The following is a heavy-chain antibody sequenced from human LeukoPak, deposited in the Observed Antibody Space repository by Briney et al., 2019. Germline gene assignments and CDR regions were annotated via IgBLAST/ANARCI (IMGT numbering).Heavy chain of an antibody. CDR2: ISWNSGSI. Sequence: GGSLRLSCAASGFTFDDYAMHWVRQAPGKGLEWVSGISWNSGSIGYADSVKGRFTISRDNAKNSLYLQMNSLRAEDTALYYCAKDIIPFTHTCFDYWGQGTLVTVSS. CDR3: AKDIIPFTHTCFDY. V-gene: IGHV3-9*01. D-gene: IGHD3-16*02. CDR1: GFTFDDYA. J-gene: IGHJ4*02.